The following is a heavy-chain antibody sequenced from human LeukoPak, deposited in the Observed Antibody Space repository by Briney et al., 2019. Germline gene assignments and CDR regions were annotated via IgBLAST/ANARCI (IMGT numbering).Heavy chain of an antibody. CDR3: ARQREIRGVNARDY. CDR2: IYPGDSDT. V-gene: IGHV5-51*01. J-gene: IGHJ4*02. D-gene: IGHD3-10*01. Sequence: GESLKISCEASGYFFTTYWIGWVRQLPGKGLEWMGIIYPGDSDTTYSPSFQGQVTISADKSISTVYLQWSSLKASDTATYYCARQREIRGVNARDYWGQGTLVTVSS. CDR1: GYFFTTYW.